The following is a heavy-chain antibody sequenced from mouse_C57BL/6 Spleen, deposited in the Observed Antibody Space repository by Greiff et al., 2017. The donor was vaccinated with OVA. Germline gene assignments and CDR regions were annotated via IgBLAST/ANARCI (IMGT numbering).Heavy chain of an antibody. D-gene: IGHD2-3*01. CDR1: GYTFTSYW. J-gene: IGHJ2*01. V-gene: IGHV1-50*01. CDR3: ARGGGYYVNYFDY. Sequence: VQLQQPGAELVKPGASVKLSCKASGYTFTSYWMQWVKQRPGQGLEWIGEIDPSDSYTNYNQKFKGKATLTVDTSSSTAYMQLSSLTSEDSAVYYCARGGGYYVNYFDYWGQGTTLTVSS. CDR2: IDPSDSYT.